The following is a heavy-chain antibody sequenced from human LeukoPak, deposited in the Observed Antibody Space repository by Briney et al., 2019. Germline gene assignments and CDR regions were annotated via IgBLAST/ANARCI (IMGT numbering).Heavy chain of an antibody. J-gene: IGHJ4*02. CDR1: GFTFSSYA. D-gene: IGHD4-17*01. CDR2: ISGSGGST. CDR3: AKERAPRVTTGGFDY. Sequence: GGSLRLSCAASGFTFSSYAMSWVRQAPGKGLEWVSVISGSGGSTYYADSVKGRFTISRDNSENTLYLQMGSLRAEDTAVYYCAKERAPRVTTGGFDYWGQGTLVTVSS. V-gene: IGHV3-23*01.